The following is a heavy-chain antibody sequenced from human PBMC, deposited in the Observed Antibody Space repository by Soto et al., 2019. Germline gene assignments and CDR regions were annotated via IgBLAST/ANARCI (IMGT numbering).Heavy chain of an antibody. V-gene: IGHV1-69*13. CDR3: ARDRKTGTTDYYYGMDV. Sequence: SVKVSCKASGGTFSSYAISWVRQAPGQGLEWMGGIIPIFGTANYAQKFQGRVTITADESTSTAYMELSSLRSEDTAVYYCARDRKTGTTDYYYGMDVWGQGTTVTVS. CDR2: IIPIFGTA. CDR1: GGTFSSYA. J-gene: IGHJ6*02. D-gene: IGHD1-7*01.